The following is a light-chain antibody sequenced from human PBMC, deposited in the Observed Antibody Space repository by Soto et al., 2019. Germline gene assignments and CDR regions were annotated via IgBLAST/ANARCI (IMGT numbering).Light chain of an antibody. CDR1: ASDIGGYNF. Sequence: QPVLTQPPSASGSPGQSVAISCTGTASDIGGYNFVSWYQQHPGKAPKLMIYEVNKRPSGVPDRFSGSKSGNTASLTVSGLQAEDEADYYCSAHGGTNPYVFGTGTKVTVL. J-gene: IGLJ1*01. V-gene: IGLV2-8*01. CDR3: SAHGGTNPYV. CDR2: EVN.